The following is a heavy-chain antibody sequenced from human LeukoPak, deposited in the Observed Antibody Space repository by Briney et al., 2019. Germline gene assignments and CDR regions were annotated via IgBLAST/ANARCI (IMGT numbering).Heavy chain of an antibody. D-gene: IGHD2-2*01. V-gene: IGHV1-2*02. Sequence: GASVKVSCKASGYTFTGYYMHWVRQAPGQGLEWMGWINPNSGGTNYAQKFQGRVTMTRDTSISTAYMELSRLRSDDTAVYYCAREACSSTSCYAAFDYWGNGTLGTVSS. CDR1: GYTFTGYY. CDR2: INPNSGGT. CDR3: AREACSSTSCYAAFDY. J-gene: IGHJ4*01.